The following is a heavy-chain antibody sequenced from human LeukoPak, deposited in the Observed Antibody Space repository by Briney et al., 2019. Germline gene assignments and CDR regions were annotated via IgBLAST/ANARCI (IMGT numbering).Heavy chain of an antibody. D-gene: IGHD5-24*01. J-gene: IGHJ4*02. CDR2: ISSSSSSI. CDR1: DSPFATKA. CDR3: ASSRDNFDY. Sequence: GGSLGPSVPPPDSPFATKAITGAAKPQGKGLEWVSYISSSSSSIYYADSVKGRFTISRDNAKNSLYLQMNSLRAEDTAVYYCASSRDNFDYWGQGTLVTVSS. V-gene: IGHV3-48*04.